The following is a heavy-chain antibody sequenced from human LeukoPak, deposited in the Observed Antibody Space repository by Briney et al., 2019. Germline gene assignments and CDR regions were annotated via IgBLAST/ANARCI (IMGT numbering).Heavy chain of an antibody. CDR2: IWFDGTNE. V-gene: IGHV3-33*03. CDR3: AKNPRGYSYGYGDY. J-gene: IGHJ4*02. D-gene: IGHD5-18*01. CDR1: GFSCSNYG. Sequence: GRSLRLSCLASGFSCSNYGMHWVRQAPGKGLEWVAVIWFDGTNEDYADSVKGRFTISRDNAKNSLYLQMNSLRAEDTAVYYCAKNPRGYSYGYGDYWGQGTLVTVSS.